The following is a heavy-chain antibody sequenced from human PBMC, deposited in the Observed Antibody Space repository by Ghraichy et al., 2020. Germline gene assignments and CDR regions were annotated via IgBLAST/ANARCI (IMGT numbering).Heavy chain of an antibody. CDR1: GFTFSNAW. J-gene: IGHJ4*02. CDR2: IKSKTDGGTT. Sequence: LSLTCAASGFTFSNAWMSWVRQAPAKGLEWVGRIKSKTDGGTTDYAAPVKGRFTISRDDSKNTLYLQMNSLKTEDTAVYYCTRVYDSKTRSDYWGQGTLVTVSS. V-gene: IGHV3-15*01. CDR3: TRVYDSKTRSDY. D-gene: IGHD3-16*01.